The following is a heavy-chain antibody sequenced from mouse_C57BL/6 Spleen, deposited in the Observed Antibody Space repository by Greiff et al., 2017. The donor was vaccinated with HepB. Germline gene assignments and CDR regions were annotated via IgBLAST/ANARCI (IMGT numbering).Heavy chain of an antibody. CDR1: GFTFSNYW. CDR2: IRLKSDNYAT. V-gene: IGHV6-3*01. J-gene: IGHJ3*01. CDR3: TEGAY. Sequence: DVKLQESGGGLVQPGGSMKLSCVASGFTFSNYWMNWVRQSPEQGLEWVAQIRLKSDNYATHYAESVKGRFTISRDDSKSSVYLQMNNLRAEDTGIYYCTEGAYWGQGTLVTVSA.